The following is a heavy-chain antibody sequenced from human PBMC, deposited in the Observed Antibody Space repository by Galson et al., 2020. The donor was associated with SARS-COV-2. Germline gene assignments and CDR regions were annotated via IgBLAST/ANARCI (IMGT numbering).Heavy chain of an antibody. CDR1: GFTFGRYA. D-gene: IGHD4-17*01. Sequence: GGSLRLSCAASGFTFGRYAMSWVRQAPGKGLEWVSSVTAAGGGTYHADSVKGRFTISRDNSKNTLYLQMNSLRVEDTALYYCAKDQGNDYGDQVDYWGQGTLVSVSS. CDR2: VTAAGGGT. CDR3: AKDQGNDYGDQVDY. V-gene: IGHV3-23*01. J-gene: IGHJ4*02.